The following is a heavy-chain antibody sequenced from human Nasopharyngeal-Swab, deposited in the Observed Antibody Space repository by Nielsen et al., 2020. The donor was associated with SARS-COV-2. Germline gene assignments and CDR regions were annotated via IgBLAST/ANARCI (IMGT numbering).Heavy chain of an antibody. CDR3: AGHPADFDY. V-gene: IGHV4-34*01. Sequence: SETLSLTCAVYGGSISDYHWSWIRQPPGKGLEWIGEMKPSGRTNYNPSLKSRVAISIDTSKNQFILNLGSVTAADTAAYYCAGHPADFDYWGQGALVTVSS. CDR1: GGSISDYH. CDR2: MKPSGRT. D-gene: IGHD6-25*01. J-gene: IGHJ4*02.